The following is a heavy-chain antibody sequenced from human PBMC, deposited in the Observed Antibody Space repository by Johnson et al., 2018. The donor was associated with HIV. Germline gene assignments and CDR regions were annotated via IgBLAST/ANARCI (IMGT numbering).Heavy chain of an antibody. CDR1: RFTFDDYA. J-gene: IGHJ3*02. CDR3: ARGRIAARPHAFDI. V-gene: IGHV3-43D*03. Sequence: VQLVESGGVVVHPGGSLRLSCETSRFTFDDYAMHWVRQAPGKGLEWVSLINWDGDSTYYADSVKGRFTISRDNSKNSLYLQMNSLRAEDTALYYCARGRIAARPHAFDIWGQGTLVTVSS. D-gene: IGHD6-6*01. CDR2: INWDGDST.